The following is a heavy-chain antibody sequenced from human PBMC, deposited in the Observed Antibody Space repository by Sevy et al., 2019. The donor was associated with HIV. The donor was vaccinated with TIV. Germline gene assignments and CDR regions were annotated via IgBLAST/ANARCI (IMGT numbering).Heavy chain of an antibody. Sequence: ASVKVSCKVSGYTLIQISMHWVRQAPGRGLEWMGSFDPDDGEKIYAQKFQGRLTMTEDTSTDTAYMEMSSLKSEDTAVYYCAATKDYYESSGDPFDYWGQGTLVTVSS. CDR1: GYTLIQIS. J-gene: IGHJ4*02. V-gene: IGHV1-24*01. D-gene: IGHD3-22*01. CDR3: AATKDYYESSGDPFDY. CDR2: FDPDDGEK.